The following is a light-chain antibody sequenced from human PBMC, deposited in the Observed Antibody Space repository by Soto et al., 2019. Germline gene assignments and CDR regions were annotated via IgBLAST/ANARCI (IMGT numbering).Light chain of an antibody. CDR2: AAS. CDR1: QSISSY. V-gene: IGKV1-39*01. CDR3: QQSYSTPRT. J-gene: IGKJ1*01. Sequence: DIQMTQSPSSVSPSVGQRVTTTCLASQSISSYLNWYQQKPGKAPKLLIYAASSLQSGVPSRFSGSGSGTDFTLTISSLQPEDFATYYCQQSYSTPRTFGQGTEVDIK.